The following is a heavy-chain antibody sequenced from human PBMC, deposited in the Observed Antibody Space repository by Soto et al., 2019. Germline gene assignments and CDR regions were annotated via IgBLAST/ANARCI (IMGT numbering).Heavy chain of an antibody. J-gene: IGHJ6*03. Sequence: SETLSLTCTVSGGSISSSSYYWGWIRQPPGKGLEWIGSIYYSGSTYYNPSLKSRVTISVDTSKNQFSLKLSSVTAADTAVYYCAPLGGFYYYFYMDVWGKGTRVTVSS. CDR2: IYYSGST. D-gene: IGHD3-10*01. CDR3: APLGGFYYYFYMDV. CDR1: GGSISSSSYY. V-gene: IGHV4-39*01.